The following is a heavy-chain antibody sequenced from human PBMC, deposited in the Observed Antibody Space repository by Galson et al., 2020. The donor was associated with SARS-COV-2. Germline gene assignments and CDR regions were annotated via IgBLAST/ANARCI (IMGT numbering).Heavy chain of an antibody. CDR2: ITSSSSYI. CDR1: GFTFSTYN. Sequence: GGSLRLSCAASGFTFSTYNMNWVRQAPGKGLEWVSSITSSSSYIHYADSVKGRFTISRDNAKNSLYLQMNSLRVEDTAVYYCARENGSGSEYYYCYGMYVWGQVTTVTVSS. J-gene: IGHJ6*02. CDR3: ARENGSGSEYYYCYGMYV. V-gene: IGHV3-21*01. D-gene: IGHD3-10*01.